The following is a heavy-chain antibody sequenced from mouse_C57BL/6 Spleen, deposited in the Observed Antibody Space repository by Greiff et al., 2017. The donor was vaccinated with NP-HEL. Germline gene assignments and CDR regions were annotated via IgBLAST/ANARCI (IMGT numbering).Heavy chain of an antibody. CDR3: ARPGSSYPFAY. Sequence: EVKLMESGGGLVKPGGSLKLSCAASGFTFSDYGMHWVRQAPEKGLEWVAYISSGSSTIYYADTVKGRFTISRDNAKNTLFLQMTSLRSEDTAMYYCARPGSSYPFAYWGQGTLVTVSA. J-gene: IGHJ3*01. D-gene: IGHD1-1*01. CDR2: ISSGSSTI. CDR1: GFTFSDYG. V-gene: IGHV5-17*01.